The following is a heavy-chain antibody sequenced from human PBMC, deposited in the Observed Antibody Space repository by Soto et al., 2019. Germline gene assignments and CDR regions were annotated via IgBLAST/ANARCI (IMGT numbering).Heavy chain of an antibody. CDR2: ISYDGSNK. CDR1: GFTFSSYG. V-gene: IGHV3-30*18. J-gene: IGHJ4*02. CDR3: AKDNRPPLVVVAATPMGYFDY. D-gene: IGHD2-15*01. Sequence: QVQLVESGGGVVQPGRSLRLSCAASGFTFSSYGMHWVRQAPGKGLEWVAVISYDGSNKYYADSVKGRFTISRDNSKNTLYLQLTSLRAGDTAVYYCAKDNRPPLVVVAATPMGYFDYWGQGTLVTVSS.